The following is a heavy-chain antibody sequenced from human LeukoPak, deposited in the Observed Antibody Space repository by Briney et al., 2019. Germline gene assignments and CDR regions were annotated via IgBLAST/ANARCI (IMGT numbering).Heavy chain of an antibody. D-gene: IGHD3-9*01. J-gene: IGHJ5*02. V-gene: IGHV1-2*02. CDR3: ARVFGYYDILTGYTNWFDP. CDR2: INPNSGGT. CDR1: GYTFTGYY. Sequence: ASVKVSCKASGYTFTGYYMHWVRQAPGQGLEWMGWINPNSGGTNYAQKLQGRVTMTTDTSTSTAYMELRSLRSDDTAVYYCARVFGYYDILTGYTNWFDPWGQGTLVTVSS.